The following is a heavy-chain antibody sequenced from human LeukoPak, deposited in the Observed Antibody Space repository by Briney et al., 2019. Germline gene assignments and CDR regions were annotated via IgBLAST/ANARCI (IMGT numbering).Heavy chain of an antibody. D-gene: IGHD3-10*01. V-gene: IGHV3-30*04. CDR2: ISYDGSNK. Sequence: GGSLRLSCAASGFTFSSYAMHWVRQAPGKGLEWVAVISYDGSNKYYADSVKGRLTISRDNSKNTLYLQMNSLRAEDTAVYYCAKVPTLDHYGHDAFDIWGQGTMVTVSS. CDR1: GFTFSSYA. CDR3: AKVPTLDHYGHDAFDI. J-gene: IGHJ3*02.